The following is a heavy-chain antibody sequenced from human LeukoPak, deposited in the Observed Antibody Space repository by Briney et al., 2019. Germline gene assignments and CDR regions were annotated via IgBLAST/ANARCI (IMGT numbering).Heavy chain of an antibody. CDR3: ARDGQQWLVLDYCYGMDV. D-gene: IGHD6-19*01. Sequence: ASVKVSCKASGYTFTGYYMHWVRQAPGQGLEWMGWINPNSGGTNYAQKFKGRVTMTRDTSISTAYMELSRLRSDDTAVYYCARDGQQWLVLDYCYGMDVWGQGTTVTVSS. CDR2: INPNSGGT. CDR1: GYTFTGYY. V-gene: IGHV1-2*02. J-gene: IGHJ6*02.